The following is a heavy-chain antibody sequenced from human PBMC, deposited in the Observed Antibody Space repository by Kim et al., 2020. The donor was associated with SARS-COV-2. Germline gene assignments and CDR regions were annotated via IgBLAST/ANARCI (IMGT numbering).Heavy chain of an antibody. CDR1: GFTFSSYA. V-gene: IGHV3-23*01. D-gene: IGHD2-2*01. J-gene: IGHJ4*02. CDR2: ISGSGGST. Sequence: GGSLRLSCAASGFTFSSYAMSWVRQAPGKGLEWVSAISGSGGSTYYADSVKGRFTISRDNSKNTLYLQMNSLRAEDTAVYYCAKDIDIVVVPAALLRWGQGTLVTVSS. CDR3: AKDIDIVVVPAALLR.